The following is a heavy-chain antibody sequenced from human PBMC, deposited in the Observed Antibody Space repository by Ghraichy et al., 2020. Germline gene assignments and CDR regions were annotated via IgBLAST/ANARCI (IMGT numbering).Heavy chain of an antibody. V-gene: IGHV3-21*01. CDR2: ISSSSSYI. J-gene: IGHJ4*02. Sequence: ESLNISCAASGFTFSSYSMNWVRQAPGKGLEWVSSISSSSSYIYYADSVKGRFTISRDNAKNSLYLQMNSLRAEDTAVYYCAREGGPQDGYNSWGQGTLVTVSS. CDR1: GFTFSSYS. CDR3: AREGGPQDGYNS. D-gene: IGHD5-24*01.